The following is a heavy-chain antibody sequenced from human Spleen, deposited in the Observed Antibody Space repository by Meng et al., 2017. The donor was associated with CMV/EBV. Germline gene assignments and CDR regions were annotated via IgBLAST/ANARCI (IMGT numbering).Heavy chain of an antibody. J-gene: IGHJ4*02. CDR1: GFSFSSYG. CDR2: ISSRSSYI. Sequence: GESLKISCAASGFSFSSYGVNWVRQAPGKGLEWVSSISSRSSYIYYADSVKGRFTISRDDAKKSLYLQMNSLRAEDTAVYYCVAGAYWGQGTLVTVSS. V-gene: IGHV3-21*01. CDR3: VAGAY.